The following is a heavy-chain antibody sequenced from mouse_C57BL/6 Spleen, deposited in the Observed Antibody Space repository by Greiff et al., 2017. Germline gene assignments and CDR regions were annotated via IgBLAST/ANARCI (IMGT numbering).Heavy chain of an antibody. D-gene: IGHD3-2*02. CDR2: IYPGSGNT. CDR1: GYTFTDYY. J-gene: IGHJ2*01. Sequence: QVQLQQSGAELVRPGASVKLSCKASGYTFTDYYINWVKQRPGQGLEWIARIYPGSGNTYYNEKFKGKATLTAEKSSSTAYMQLSSLTSEDSAVYFCARRLGGENYFDYWGQGTTLTVSS. V-gene: IGHV1-76*01. CDR3: ARRLGGENYFDY.